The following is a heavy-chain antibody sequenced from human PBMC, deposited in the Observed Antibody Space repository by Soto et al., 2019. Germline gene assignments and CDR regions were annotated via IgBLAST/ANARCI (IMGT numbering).Heavy chain of an antibody. CDR1: GGTFSSYA. J-gene: IGHJ4*02. V-gene: IGHV1-69*06. Sequence: GASVKVYCRASGGTFSSYAISWVRQAPGQGLEWMGGIIPIFGTANYAQKFQGRVTITADKSTSTAYMELSSLRSEDTAVYYCARGGRDGGYVYYFDYWGQGTLVTVS. CDR2: IIPIFGTA. D-gene: IGHD5-12*01. CDR3: ARGGRDGGYVYYFDY.